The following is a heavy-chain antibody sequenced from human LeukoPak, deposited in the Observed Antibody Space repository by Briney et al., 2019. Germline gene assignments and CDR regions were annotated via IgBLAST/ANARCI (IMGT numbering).Heavy chain of an antibody. CDR2: TYYRSKWYN. V-gene: IGHV6-1*01. Sequence: SQTLSLTCAISGESVSGNSSAYNWIRQSPSRGLEWLGRTYYRSKWYNDYAVSVKSRIIINPDTSKNQLSLQLKSVTPEDTAVYYCARGGQGDGYSADEAFDFWGQGAMVTVSS. D-gene: IGHD5-24*01. CDR1: GESVSGNSSA. J-gene: IGHJ3*01. CDR3: ARGGQGDGYSADEAFDF.